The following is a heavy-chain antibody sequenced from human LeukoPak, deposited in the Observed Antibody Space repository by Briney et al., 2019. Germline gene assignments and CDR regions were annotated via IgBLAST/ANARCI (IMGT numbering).Heavy chain of an antibody. D-gene: IGHD6-13*01. V-gene: IGHV3-33*08. J-gene: IGHJ5*02. CDR3: ARVSLSSSWYSPWFDP. CDR1: GFTFSSYA. CDR2: IWYDGSNK. Sequence: GGSLRLSCAASGFTFSSYAMSWVRQAPGKGLEWVAVIWYDGSNKYYADSVKGRFTISRDNSKNTLYLQMNSLRAEDTAVYYCARVSLSSSWYSPWFDPWGQGTLVTVSS.